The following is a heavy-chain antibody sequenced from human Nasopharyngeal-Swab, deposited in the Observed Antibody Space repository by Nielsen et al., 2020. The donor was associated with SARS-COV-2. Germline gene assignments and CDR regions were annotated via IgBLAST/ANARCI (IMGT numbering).Heavy chain of an antibody. CDR1: GFTFSSYS. CDR2: ISSSSSYI. J-gene: IGHJ3*02. CDR3: ARASYGDYIQVGACDI. D-gene: IGHD4-17*01. V-gene: IGHV3-21*01. Sequence: GESLKISCAASGFTFSSYSMNWVRQAPGKGLEWVSSISSSSSYIYYADSVKGRFTISRDNAKNSLYLQMNSLRAEDTAVYYCARASYGDYIQVGACDIWGQGTMVTVSS.